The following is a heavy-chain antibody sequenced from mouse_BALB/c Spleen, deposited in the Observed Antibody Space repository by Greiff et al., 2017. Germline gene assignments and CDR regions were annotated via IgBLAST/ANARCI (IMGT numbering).Heavy chain of an antibody. CDR3: AREGITTATGFAY. CDR1: GYSITSDYA. V-gene: IGHV3-2*02. CDR2: ISYSGST. D-gene: IGHD1-2*01. Sequence: EVKLQESGPGLVKPSQSLSLTCTVTGYSITSDYAWNWIRQFPGNQLEWMGYISYSGSTSYNPSLKSRISITRDTSKNQFFLQLNSVTTEDTATYYCAREGITTATGFAYWGQGTLVTVSA. J-gene: IGHJ3*01.